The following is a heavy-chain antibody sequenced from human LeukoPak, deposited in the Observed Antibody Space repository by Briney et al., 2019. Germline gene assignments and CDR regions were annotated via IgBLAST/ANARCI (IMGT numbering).Heavy chain of an antibody. J-gene: IGHJ5*02. CDR1: GFTFSSYG. V-gene: IGHV3-30*02. CDR2: IRYDGSNK. D-gene: IGHD3-10*01. CDR3: ARAAGVSDWFDP. Sequence: GGSLRLSCAASGFTFSSYGMHWVRQAPGKGLEWVAFIRYDGSNKYYADSVKGRFTISRDNSKNTLYLQMNSLRAEDTAVYYCARAAGVSDWFDPWGQGTLVTVSS.